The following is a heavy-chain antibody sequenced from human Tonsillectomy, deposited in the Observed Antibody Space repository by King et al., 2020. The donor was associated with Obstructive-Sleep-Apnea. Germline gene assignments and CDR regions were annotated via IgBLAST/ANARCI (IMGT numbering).Heavy chain of an antibody. J-gene: IGHJ4*02. CDR2: IYYSGST. Sequence: VQLQESGPGLVKPSETLSLTCTVSGGSISSYYWSWIRQPPGKGLEWIGYIYYSGSTNYNPSLKSRVTISVDTSKNQFSLKLSSVTAADTAVYYCARQVAAAGNFDYWGQGTLVTVSS. CDR1: GGSISSYY. V-gene: IGHV4-59*08. D-gene: IGHD6-13*01. CDR3: ARQVAAAGNFDY.